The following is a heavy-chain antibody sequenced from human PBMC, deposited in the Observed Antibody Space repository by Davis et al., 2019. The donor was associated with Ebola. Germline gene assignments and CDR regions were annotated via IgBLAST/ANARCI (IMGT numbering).Heavy chain of an antibody. Sequence: GESLKISCTSSQYYYSNHWIAWVRQMPGKGLEWMGSVHLGDSEVEYRPAFQGHVTISVDKSVNTAYLHWSSLRASDTAIYYCVRTPLDFADYSPRWYFDLWGRGTPVTVSS. J-gene: IGHJ2*01. CDR2: VHLGDSEV. CDR1: QYYYSNHW. V-gene: IGHV5-51*01. D-gene: IGHD4-17*01. CDR3: VRTPLDFADYSPRWYFDL.